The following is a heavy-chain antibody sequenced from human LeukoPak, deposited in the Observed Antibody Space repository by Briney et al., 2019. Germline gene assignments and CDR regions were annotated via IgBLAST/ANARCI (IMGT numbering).Heavy chain of an antibody. J-gene: IGHJ4*02. Sequence: GRSLRLSCAASGFTFSSYAMHWVRQAPGKGLEWVAVISYDGSNKYYADSVKGRFTISRDNSKNTLYLQMNSLRAEDTAVYYCARGKYSNGWYYFDYWGQGTLVTVSS. CDR1: GFTFSSYA. CDR3: ARGKYSNGWYYFDY. V-gene: IGHV3-30-3*01. CDR2: ISYDGSNK. D-gene: IGHD6-19*01.